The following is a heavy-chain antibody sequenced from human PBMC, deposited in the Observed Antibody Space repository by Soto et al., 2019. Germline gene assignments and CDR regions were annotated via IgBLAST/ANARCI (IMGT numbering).Heavy chain of an antibody. CDR2: MNPNSGNT. CDR3: ARGFRRDGYNLDDY. CDR1: GYTFTSYD. J-gene: IGHJ4*02. Sequence: QVQLVQSGAEVKKPGASVKVSCKASGYTFTSYDINWVRQATGQGLEWMGWMNPNSGNTGYAQKFQGRVTXXKXTXXSTAYMELSSLRSEDTAVYYCARGFRRDGYNLDDYWGQGTLVTVSS. V-gene: IGHV1-8*01. D-gene: IGHD5-12*01.